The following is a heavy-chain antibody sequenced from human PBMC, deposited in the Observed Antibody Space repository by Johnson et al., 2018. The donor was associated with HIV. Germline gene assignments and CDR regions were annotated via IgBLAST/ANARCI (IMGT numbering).Heavy chain of an antibody. D-gene: IGHD1-26*01. Sequence: VQLVESGGGVVQPGRSLRLSCAASGFTFSSYAMHWVRQAPGKGLEWVAVISYDGSNKYYADSVKGRFTISRDNSKNTLYLKLNSLRAEDTAVYYCARDRGGGRYHDAFDIWGQGTMVTVSS. J-gene: IGHJ3*02. V-gene: IGHV3-30*04. CDR1: GFTFSSYA. CDR3: ARDRGGGRYHDAFDI. CDR2: ISYDGSNK.